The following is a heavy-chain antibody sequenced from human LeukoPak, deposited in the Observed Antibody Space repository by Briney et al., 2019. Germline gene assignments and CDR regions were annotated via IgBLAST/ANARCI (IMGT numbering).Heavy chain of an antibody. Sequence: GGSLRLSCVASGFTFSSYWMTWIRQAPGKGLEWVAHIKEDATESRSVDSVKGRFTISRDNTKNSLFLQLNSPRAEDTAVYYCVRDRGWYHFDLWGQGTLVTVSS. CDR2: IKEDATES. V-gene: IGHV3-7*01. CDR3: VRDRGWYHFDL. D-gene: IGHD3-10*01. J-gene: IGHJ4*02. CDR1: GFTFSSYW.